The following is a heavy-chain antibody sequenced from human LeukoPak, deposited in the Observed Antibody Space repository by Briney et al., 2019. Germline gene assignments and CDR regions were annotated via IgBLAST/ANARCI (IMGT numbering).Heavy chain of an antibody. CDR1: GFTVSSNY. Sequence: GGSLRLSCAASGFTVSSNYMSWVRQAPGKGLEWVSVIYSGGSTYYADSVKGRFTISRDNSKNTLYLQMNSLRAEDTAVYYCARDLHGSGSYGFDPWGQGTLVTVSS. V-gene: IGHV3-66*01. CDR2: IYSGGST. D-gene: IGHD3-10*01. CDR3: ARDLHGSGSYGFDP. J-gene: IGHJ5*02.